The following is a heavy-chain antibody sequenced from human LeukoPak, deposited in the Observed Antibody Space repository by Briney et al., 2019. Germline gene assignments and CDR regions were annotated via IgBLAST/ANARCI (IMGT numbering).Heavy chain of an antibody. D-gene: IGHD2-15*01. J-gene: IGHJ6*02. V-gene: IGHV4-30-4*01. CDR3: ARVAVVAATRGDYYYYGMDV. Sequence: SQTLSLTCTVSGGSISSGDYYWSWIRQPPGKGLEWIGYIYYSGSTYYNPSLKSRVTISVDTSKNQFSLKLSSVTAADTAVYYCARVAVVAATRGDYYYYGMDVWGQGTTVTVSS. CDR2: IYYSGST. CDR1: GGSISSGDYY.